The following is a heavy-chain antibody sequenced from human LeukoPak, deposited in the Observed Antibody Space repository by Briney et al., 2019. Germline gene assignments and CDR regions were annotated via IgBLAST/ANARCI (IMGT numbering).Heavy chain of an antibody. D-gene: IGHD6-6*01. J-gene: IGHJ4*02. CDR1: GFTFSTSW. CDR2: INVDGSRT. Sequence: GGSLRLSCIASGFTFSTSWMNWVRQPPGKGLVWVSRINVDGSRTVYADSVKGRFTISRDNATNALYLQMNSLRAEDTAVYYCRHGNSSGDYWGQGTLVTVSS. V-gene: IGHV3-74*01. CDR3: RHGNSSGDY.